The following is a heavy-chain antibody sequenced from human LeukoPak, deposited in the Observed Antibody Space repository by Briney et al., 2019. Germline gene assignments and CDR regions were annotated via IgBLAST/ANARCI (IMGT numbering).Heavy chain of an antibody. J-gene: IGHJ3*02. V-gene: IGHV1-24*01. CDR1: GYTLTELS. Sequence: ASVKVSCKVSGYTLTELSMHWVRQAPGKGLEWMGGFDPEDGETIYAQKFQGRVTMTEDTSTDTAYMELSSLRSEDTAVYYCATDTVVRGVIIWYAFDIWGQGTMVTVSS. CDR3: ATDTVVRGVIIWYAFDI. CDR2: FDPEDGET. D-gene: IGHD3-10*01.